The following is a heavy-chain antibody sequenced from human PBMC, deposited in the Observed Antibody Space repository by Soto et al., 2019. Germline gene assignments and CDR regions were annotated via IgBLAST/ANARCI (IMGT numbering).Heavy chain of an antibody. CDR3: ATSIPHTGYSSGWYWFDP. Sequence: ASVKVSCKVSGYTLTELSMHWVRQAPGKGLEWMGGFDPEDGETIYAQKFQGRVTMTEDTSTDTAYMELSSLRSEDTAVYYCATSIPHTGYSSGWYWFDPWGQGTLVTVSS. V-gene: IGHV1-24*01. CDR1: GYTLTELS. J-gene: IGHJ5*02. D-gene: IGHD6-19*01. CDR2: FDPEDGET.